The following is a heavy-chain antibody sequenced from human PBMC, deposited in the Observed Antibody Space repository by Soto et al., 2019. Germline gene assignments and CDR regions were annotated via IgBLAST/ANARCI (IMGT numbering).Heavy chain of an antibody. CDR1: GGSISSYY. J-gene: IGHJ3*01. D-gene: IGHD3-16*02. CDR2: IFYSGST. Sequence: SETLSLTCTVSGGSISSYYWSWIRQPPGKGLEWIGYIFYSGSTNYNPSLKSRVTISVDTSKNQFSLKLSSVTAADTAVYYCARLYGLDAFDFWGQGTMVTVSS. V-gene: IGHV4-59*08. CDR3: ARLYGLDAFDF.